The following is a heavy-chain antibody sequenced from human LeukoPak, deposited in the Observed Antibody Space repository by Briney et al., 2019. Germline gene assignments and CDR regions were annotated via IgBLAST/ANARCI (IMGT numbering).Heavy chain of an antibody. D-gene: IGHD7-27*01. CDR1: SFTFETYG. V-gene: IGHV3-23*01. CDR3: ARELVSLGTGYFDL. Sequence: GGSLRLSCEASSFTFETYGRTWVRQAPGKGLEWVSGITRSSTWTYYADSVRGRFTISRDNSKNNLHLQMNNLTADSTAIYYCARELVSLGTGYFDLWGRGTLVTVSS. CDR2: ITRSSTWT. J-gene: IGHJ2*01.